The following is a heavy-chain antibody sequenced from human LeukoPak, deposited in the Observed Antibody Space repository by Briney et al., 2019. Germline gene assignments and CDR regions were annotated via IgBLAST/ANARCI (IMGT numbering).Heavy chain of an antibody. CDR3: ARRDYASGSYGS. CDR2: IYYSGST. V-gene: IGHV4-59*08. Sequence: SETLSLTCTVSGGSINNHYWSWIRQPPGKGLEWIGYIYYSGSTTYSPSLRSRVTISLDTSKNQFSLDLNSVTAADTAVYYCARRDYASGSYGSWGQGTLVTVSS. D-gene: IGHD3-10*01. J-gene: IGHJ5*02. CDR1: GGSINNHY.